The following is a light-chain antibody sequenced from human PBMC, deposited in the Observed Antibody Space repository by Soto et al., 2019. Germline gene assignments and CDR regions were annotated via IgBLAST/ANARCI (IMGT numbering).Light chain of an antibody. CDR1: HDINSF. V-gene: IGKV1-33*01. CDR3: QHCDYLPI. J-gene: IGKJ3*01. Sequence: DIQMTQSPSSLSSSVGDRVTITCQASHDINSFLNWYQHKPGRAPKLLIYDASILEAGVPTRFSGRGSGTHFTITSSSLQTEDVSTYYCQHCDYLPIFGPGTTVDFK. CDR2: DAS.